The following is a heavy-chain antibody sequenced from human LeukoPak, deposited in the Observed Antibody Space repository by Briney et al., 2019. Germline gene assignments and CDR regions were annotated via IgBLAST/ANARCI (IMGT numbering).Heavy chain of an antibody. CDR2: IKQGGSEK. CDR1: GFTFRRYW. V-gene: IGHV3-7*05. CDR3: VRFPTGFDY. Sequence: GGSLRLSCAAPGFTFRRYWMSWLRQAPAKGLEWVANIKQGGSEKYYVDSVKGRFTISRDDAKNSVYLQMNSLRGEDTAVYYCVRFPTGFDYWGQGILVTVSS. D-gene: IGHD4-17*01. J-gene: IGHJ4*02.